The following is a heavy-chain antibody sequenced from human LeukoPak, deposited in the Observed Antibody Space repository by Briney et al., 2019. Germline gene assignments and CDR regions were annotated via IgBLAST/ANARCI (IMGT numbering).Heavy chain of an antibody. CDR2: ISSSSDAI. V-gene: IGHV3-48*02. Sequence: PGRSLRLSCAASGFTFSNYGMNWVRQAPGKGLEWVSYISSSSDAIYYADSVKGRFTISRDNAKNSLYLEMNSLRDEDTAVYYCARAMRSGYDYWGQGTLVIVSS. CDR1: GFTFSNYG. D-gene: IGHD5-12*01. CDR3: ARAMRSGYDY. J-gene: IGHJ4*02.